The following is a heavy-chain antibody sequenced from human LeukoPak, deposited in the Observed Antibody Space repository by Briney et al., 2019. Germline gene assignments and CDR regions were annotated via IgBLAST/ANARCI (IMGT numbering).Heavy chain of an antibody. V-gene: IGHV3-15*01. J-gene: IGHJ4*02. Sequence: GGSLRLSCAVSGFTFNNAWMSWVRQAPGKGLEWVARIKSQTDGGTTDYGAPVKGRFTISRDDSKNTLYLQMNSLRTEDTAVYYCAKLEGAVPRFDVDYWGQGTLVTVSS. CDR3: AKLEGAVPRFDVDY. CDR2: IKSQTDGGTT. D-gene: IGHD3-9*01. CDR1: GFTFNNAW.